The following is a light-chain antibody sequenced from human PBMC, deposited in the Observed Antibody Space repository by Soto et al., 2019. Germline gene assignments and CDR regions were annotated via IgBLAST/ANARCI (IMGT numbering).Light chain of an antibody. CDR1: SSDFGSYNL. V-gene: IGLV2-23*02. CDR3: SSYAGSSTFVV. CDR2: EVT. J-gene: IGLJ2*01. Sequence: QSALTQPASVSGSPGQSITISCTGTSSDFGSYNLVSWYRRHPGKAPRLILYEVTKRPSGVSNRFSGSKSGNTASRTISGLQAEDEADYYCSSYAGSSTFVVFGGGTKVTV.